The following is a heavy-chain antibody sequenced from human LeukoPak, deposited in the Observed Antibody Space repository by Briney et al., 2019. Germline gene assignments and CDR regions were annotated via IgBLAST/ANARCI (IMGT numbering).Heavy chain of an antibody. J-gene: IGHJ4*02. CDR1: GFTFDDYA. D-gene: IGHD3-9*01. V-gene: IGHV3-9*01. Sequence: GRSPRLSCAASGFTFDDYAMHWVRQAPGKGLEWVSGISWNSGSIGYADSVKGRFTISRDNAKNSLYLQMNSLRAEDTAVYYCARDRGYDILTGYYDYWGQGTLVTVSS. CDR3: ARDRGYDILTGYYDY. CDR2: ISWNSGSI.